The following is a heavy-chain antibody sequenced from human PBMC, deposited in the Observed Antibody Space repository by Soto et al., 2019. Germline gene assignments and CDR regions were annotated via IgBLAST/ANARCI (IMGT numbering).Heavy chain of an antibody. CDR3: ARVLRYYYDSSGYFNWFDP. D-gene: IGHD3-22*01. CDR1: GGSISSGGYY. V-gene: IGHV4-31*03. J-gene: IGHJ5*02. Sequence: SETLSLTCTVSGGSISSGGYYWSWIRQHPGKGLEWIGYIYYSGSTYYNPSLKSRVTISVDTSKIQFSLKLSSVTAADTAVYYCARVLRYYYDSSGYFNWFDPWGQGTLVTVSS. CDR2: IYYSGST.